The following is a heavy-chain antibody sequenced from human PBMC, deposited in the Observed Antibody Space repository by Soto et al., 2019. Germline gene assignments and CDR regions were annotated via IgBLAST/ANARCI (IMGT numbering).Heavy chain of an antibody. CDR2: IIFNTEGT. V-gene: IGHV1-8*01. J-gene: IGHJ4*01. CDR1: GYYD. Sequence: QGQLVQSGAEVKKPGASVKVSCKTSGYYDINWLRQAPGQGLVWMGWIIFNTEGTGNAQKFQGRVTLTGDTSISTAYIELSHLRSEYTAVYYFATYQKGAGFTYRGHGTLVTVSS. D-gene: IGHD6-19*01. CDR3: ATYQKGAGFTY.